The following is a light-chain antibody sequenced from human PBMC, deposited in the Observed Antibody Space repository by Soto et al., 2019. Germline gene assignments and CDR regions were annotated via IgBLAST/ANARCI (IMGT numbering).Light chain of an antibody. Sequence: DLQMTQSPSSVSASVGDRVTITCRASQPISSWLAWYQQKPGKAPKLLIYLASNLQTGVPSRFSGSGSGTDFTLTISSLQPEDFATYYCQQANSFPITFGQGTRLDIK. V-gene: IGKV1-12*01. CDR2: LAS. CDR3: QQANSFPIT. CDR1: QPISSW. J-gene: IGKJ5*01.